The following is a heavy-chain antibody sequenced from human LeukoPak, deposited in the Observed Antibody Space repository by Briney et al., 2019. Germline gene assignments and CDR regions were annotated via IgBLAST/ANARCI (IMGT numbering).Heavy chain of an antibody. D-gene: IGHD3-10*01. CDR2: ISYDGSNK. V-gene: IGHV3-30-3*01. CDR1: GITLSSCD. J-gene: IGHJ3*02. Sequence: GGSLRLSCAASGITLSSCDMHWVRQAPGKALEWVAVISYDGSNKDYADSVKGRFTISRDNSKNTLDLQMNSLRAEDTAVYYCAKDRGVWAFDIWGQGTMVTVSS. CDR3: AKDRGVWAFDI.